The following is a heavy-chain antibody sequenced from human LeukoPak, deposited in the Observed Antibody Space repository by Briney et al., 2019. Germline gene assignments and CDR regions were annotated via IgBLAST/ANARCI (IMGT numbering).Heavy chain of an antibody. D-gene: IGHD6-13*01. J-gene: IGHJ6*02. CDR3: ARDQGTAAAAHPYYGMDV. CDR1: EFTFSSYW. V-gene: IGHV3-7*03. Sequence: PGGSLRLSCAASEFTFSSYWMSWVRQAPGKGLEWVANINQDGSEKYYVDSVKGRFTISRDNAKNSLYLQMNSLRAEDTAVYYCARDQGTAAAAHPYYGMDVWGQGTTVTVSS. CDR2: INQDGSEK.